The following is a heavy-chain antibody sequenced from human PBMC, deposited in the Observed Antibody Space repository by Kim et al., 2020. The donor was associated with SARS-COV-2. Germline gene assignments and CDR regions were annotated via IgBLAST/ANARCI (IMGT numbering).Heavy chain of an antibody. CDR3: ARAVVGATSSFDY. D-gene: IGHD1-26*01. J-gene: IGHJ4*02. V-gene: IGHV1-69*04. CDR2: IIPILGIA. CDR1: GGTFSSYA. Sequence: SVKVSCKASGGTFSSYAISWVRQAPGQGLEWMGRIIPILGIANYAQKFQGRVTITADKSTSTAYMELSSLRSEDTAVYYCARAVVGATSSFDYWGQGTLVTVSS.